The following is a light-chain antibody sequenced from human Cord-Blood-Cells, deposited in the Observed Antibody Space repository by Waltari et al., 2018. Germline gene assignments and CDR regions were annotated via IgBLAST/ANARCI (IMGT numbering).Light chain of an antibody. V-gene: IGKV3-20*01. CDR2: GAS. J-gene: IGKJ4*02. CDR3: QQYGSSPLT. CDR1: QSVSSSY. Sequence: EIVLTQSPGTLSLSPEERATLSCRASQSVSSSYLAWYQQKPGQAPRLLIDGASSRATGIPDRFSGSGSGTDFTLTISRLEPEDFAVYYCQQYGSSPLTFGGGTKVEIK.